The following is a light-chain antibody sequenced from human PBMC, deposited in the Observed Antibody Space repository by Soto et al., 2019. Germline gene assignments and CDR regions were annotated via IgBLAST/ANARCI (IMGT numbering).Light chain of an antibody. Sequence: EIVMTQSPATLSVSPGERATLSCRASQSVSNNLAWYQQKPGQAPRLLIYGASTRATGFPARFSGSGAETEFTLTISSLQSEDFAVYYCQQYNNWPPITFGQGTRLEIK. V-gene: IGKV3-15*01. CDR3: QQYNNWPPIT. CDR2: GAS. J-gene: IGKJ5*01. CDR1: QSVSNN.